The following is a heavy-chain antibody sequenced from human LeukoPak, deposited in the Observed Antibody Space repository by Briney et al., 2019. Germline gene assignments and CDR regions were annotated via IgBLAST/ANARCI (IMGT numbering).Heavy chain of an antibody. Sequence: GGSLRLSCAASGFTFSSYAMSWVRQAPGKGLEWISAISGSGGSTYYADSVKGRFTISRDNSKNTLYLQMNSLRAEDTAVYYCAKDYSSSWHSRYFQHWGQGTLVTVSS. CDR1: GFTFSSYA. J-gene: IGHJ1*01. V-gene: IGHV3-23*01. CDR2: ISGSGGST. D-gene: IGHD6-13*01. CDR3: AKDYSSSWHSRYFQH.